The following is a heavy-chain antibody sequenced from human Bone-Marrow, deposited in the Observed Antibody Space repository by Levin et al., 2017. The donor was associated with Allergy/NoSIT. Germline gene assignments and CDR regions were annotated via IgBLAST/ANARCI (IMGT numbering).Heavy chain of an antibody. Sequence: KISCKASGGTFSSYAISWVRQAPGQGLEWMGGIIPIFGTANYAQKFQGRVTITADESTSTAYMELSSLRSEDTAVYYCATDLNCSGGSCYPYYYYYYGMDVWGQGTTVTVSS. V-gene: IGHV1-69*01. CDR1: GGTFSSYA. J-gene: IGHJ6*02. D-gene: IGHD2-15*01. CDR2: IIPIFGTA. CDR3: ATDLNCSGGSCYPYYYYYYGMDV.